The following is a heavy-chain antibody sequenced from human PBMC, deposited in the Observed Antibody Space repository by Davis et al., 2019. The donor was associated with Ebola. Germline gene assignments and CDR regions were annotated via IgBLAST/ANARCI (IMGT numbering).Heavy chain of an antibody. D-gene: IGHD2-21*02. V-gene: IGHV3-23*01. CDR3: AKDVSVTASWDWYFDL. CDR2: ISGSGGST. Sequence: GESLKISCAASGFTFSSYSMNWVRQAPGKGLEWVSAISGSGGSTYYADSVKGRFTISRDNSKNTLYLQMNSLRAEDTAVYYCAKDVSVTASWDWYFDLWGRGTLVTVSS. J-gene: IGHJ2*01. CDR1: GFTFSSYS.